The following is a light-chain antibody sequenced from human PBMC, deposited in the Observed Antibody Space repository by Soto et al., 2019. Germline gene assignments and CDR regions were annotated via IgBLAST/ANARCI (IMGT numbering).Light chain of an antibody. V-gene: IGLV2-11*01. CDR3: CSYAGTYTPVV. J-gene: IGLJ2*01. CDR1: SSDVGSYNY. CDR2: GVT. Sequence: QSALTQPRSVSGSPGQSVAISCTGTSSDVGSYNYVSWYQQHPGKAPKLMIYGVTKRPSGVPDRFSGSKSGNTASLTISGLQTEDEADYYCCSYAGTYTPVVFGGGTKLTVL.